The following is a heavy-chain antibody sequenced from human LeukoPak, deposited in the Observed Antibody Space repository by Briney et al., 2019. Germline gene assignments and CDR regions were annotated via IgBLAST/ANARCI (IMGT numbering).Heavy chain of an antibody. Sequence: GESLKISCKGSGYSFTSNWIGWVRHMPGKGLEWMGIIYPGDSDTRYSPSFQGQVTISADKSISTAYLQWGSLKASDTAIYYCARLVSASFADGGHTYDAYDIWGQGTMVTVSP. CDR2: IYPGDSDT. CDR1: GYSFTSNW. CDR3: ARLVSASFADGGHTYDAYDI. J-gene: IGHJ3*02. D-gene: IGHD2-15*01. V-gene: IGHV5-51*01.